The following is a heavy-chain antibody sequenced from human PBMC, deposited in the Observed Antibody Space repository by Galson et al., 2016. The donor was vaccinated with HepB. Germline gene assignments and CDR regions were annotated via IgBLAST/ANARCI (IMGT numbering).Heavy chain of an antibody. CDR1: VGTFNRYA. CDR3: AGGELAAAGREYFPH. Sequence: SVKVSCKASVGTFNRYAITWVRQAPGQGLEWMGGIIPFLTTTNYAQRFQGRLTLTADESTSTAYMELTSLRFDDTAMSYCAGGELAAAGREYFPHGGQGTLVTVSS. J-gene: IGHJ1*01. V-gene: IGHV1-69*13. CDR2: IIPFLTTT. D-gene: IGHD6-25*01.